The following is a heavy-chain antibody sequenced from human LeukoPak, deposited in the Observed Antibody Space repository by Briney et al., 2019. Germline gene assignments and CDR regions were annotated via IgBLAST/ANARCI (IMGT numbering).Heavy chain of an antibody. CDR2: ISGFSMGPETT. V-gene: IGHV3-23*01. CDR1: GFTFSSYA. CDR3: ARDSYFDYWGDV. Sequence: GGSLRLSCAASGFTFSSYAMSWVRQAPGKGLEWVSSISGFSMGPETTHYADSVRGRFIISRDNSKNTLFLQMSSLRVEDTAVYYCARDSYFDYWGDVWGQGTTVTVSS. J-gene: IGHJ6*02. D-gene: IGHD3-3*01.